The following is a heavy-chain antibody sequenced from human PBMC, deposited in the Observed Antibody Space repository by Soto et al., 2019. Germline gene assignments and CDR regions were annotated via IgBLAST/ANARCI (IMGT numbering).Heavy chain of an antibody. CDR3: ATDSSGYYRYYFDY. V-gene: IGHV4-59*08. D-gene: IGHD3-22*01. CDR1: GGSISSYY. Sequence: PSETLSLTCTVSGGSISSYYWSWIRQPPGKGLEWIGYIYYSGSTNYNPSLKSRVTISVDTSKNQFSLKLSSVTAADTAVYYCATDSSGYYRYYFDYSGQGTLVTVSS. CDR2: IYYSGST. J-gene: IGHJ4*02.